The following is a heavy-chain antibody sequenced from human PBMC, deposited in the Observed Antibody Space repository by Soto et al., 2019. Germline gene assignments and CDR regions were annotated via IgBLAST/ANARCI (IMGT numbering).Heavy chain of an antibody. V-gene: IGHV1-8*01. CDR1: GYTFTSYD. CDR2: MNPSSRNT. CDR3: ARGPYWSGPNSYYFDY. Sequence: ASVKVSCKASGYTFTSYDLNWVRQATGQGLEWMGWMNPSSRNTGYAQKFQGRVTMTRNTSISTAYMELSSLTSEDTAVYYCARGPYWSGPNSYYFDYWGQGTLVTVSS. D-gene: IGHD3-3*01. J-gene: IGHJ4*02.